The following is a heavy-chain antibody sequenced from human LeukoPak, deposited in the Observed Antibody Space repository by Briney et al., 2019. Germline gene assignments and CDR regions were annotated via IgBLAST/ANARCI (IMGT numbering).Heavy chain of an antibody. CDR2: IYSGGST. Sequence: GGSLRLSCAASGFTFSSYAMHWVRQAPGKGLEWVSVIYSGGSTYYADSVKGRFTISRGNSKNTLYLQMNSLRAEDTAVYYCARDSGSGYSYGFDYWGQGTLVTVSS. CDR3: ARDSGSGYSYGFDY. V-gene: IGHV3-66*01. D-gene: IGHD5-18*01. CDR1: GFTFSSYA. J-gene: IGHJ4*02.